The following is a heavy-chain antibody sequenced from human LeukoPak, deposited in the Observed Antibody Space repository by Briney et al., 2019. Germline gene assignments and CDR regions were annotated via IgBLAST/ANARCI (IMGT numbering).Heavy chain of an antibody. Sequence: GGSLRLSCAASGFTFSSYGMHWVRQAPGKGLEWVAVIWYDGSNKYYADSVKGRFTTSRDNSKNTLYLQMNSLRAEDTAVFYCARGVGGYDILTGYTGFDPWGQGTLVTVSS. D-gene: IGHD3-9*01. CDR3: ARGVGGYDILTGYTGFDP. CDR2: IWYDGSNK. J-gene: IGHJ5*02. V-gene: IGHV3-33*01. CDR1: GFTFSSYG.